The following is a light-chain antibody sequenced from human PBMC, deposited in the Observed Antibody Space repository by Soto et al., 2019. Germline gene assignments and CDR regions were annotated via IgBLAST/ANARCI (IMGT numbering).Light chain of an antibody. Sequence: QSVLTQPPSVSAAPGQKVTLSCSGSSSNIENNYVSWYQQLPGTAPKLLIYEDTTRPSGIPDRFSGSKSGTSATLGITGLQTGDEADYYCATWDRSLSAGVFGTGTKVTVL. CDR3: ATWDRSLSAGV. J-gene: IGLJ1*01. CDR2: EDT. CDR1: SSNIENNY. V-gene: IGLV1-51*02.